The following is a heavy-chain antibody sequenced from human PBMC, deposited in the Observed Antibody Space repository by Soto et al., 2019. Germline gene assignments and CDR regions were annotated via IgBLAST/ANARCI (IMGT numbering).Heavy chain of an antibody. D-gene: IGHD1-1*01. V-gene: IGHV1-69*13. CDR2: IMPIFRTP. J-gene: IGHJ6*02. Sequence: GASVKVSCKASGGTFRNSAISWVRQAPGQGLEWMGGIMPIFRTPDYAQKFQGRVTITADESTNTAYMELSGLRSDDTAVYYCARDNDRPQLGGNYYYILDVWGHGTTVTSP. CDR3: ARDNDRPQLGGNYYYILDV. CDR1: GGTFRNSA.